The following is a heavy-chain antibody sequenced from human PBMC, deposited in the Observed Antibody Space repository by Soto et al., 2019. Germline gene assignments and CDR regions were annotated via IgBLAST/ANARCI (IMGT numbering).Heavy chain of an antibody. D-gene: IGHD6-13*01. V-gene: IGHV1-3*01. Sequence: QVQLVQSGAEVKKPGASVKVSCKASGYTFTSYAMHWLRQAPGQRLEWMGWINAGNGNTKNLEKFQGRVTITRDTSASTVYSELSSLRSEDTAVYYCAREFPSLSSTWREHFQPWGQGTLVTVSS. J-gene: IGHJ1*01. CDR3: AREFPSLSSTWREHFQP. CDR1: GYTFTSYA. CDR2: INAGNGNT.